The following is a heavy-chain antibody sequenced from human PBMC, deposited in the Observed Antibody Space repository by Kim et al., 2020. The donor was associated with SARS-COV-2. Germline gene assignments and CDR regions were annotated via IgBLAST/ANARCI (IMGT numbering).Heavy chain of an antibody. Sequence: FQGRVTITADESTSTAYMELSSLRSEDTAVYYCARGGIAASSYYYGMDVWGQGTTVTVSS. J-gene: IGHJ6*02. V-gene: IGHV1-69*01. D-gene: IGHD6-13*01. CDR3: ARGGIAASSYYYGMDV.